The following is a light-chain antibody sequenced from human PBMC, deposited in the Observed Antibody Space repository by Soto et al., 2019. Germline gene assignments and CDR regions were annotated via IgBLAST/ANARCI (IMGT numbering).Light chain of an antibody. CDR1: SANIGNNY. Sequence: QSVLTQPPSASGTPGQRVTISCSGRSANIGNNYVCWYQQLPGTAPKLLIYSNNQRPSGVPDRFSGSKSGTSASLAISGLRSEDEADYYCVSWDDSLSGLVFGTGTKVTVL. CDR2: SNN. CDR3: VSWDDSLSGLV. J-gene: IGLJ1*01. V-gene: IGLV1-47*02.